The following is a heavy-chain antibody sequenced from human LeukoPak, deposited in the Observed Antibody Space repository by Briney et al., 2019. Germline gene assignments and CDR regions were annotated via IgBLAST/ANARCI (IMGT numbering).Heavy chain of an antibody. Sequence: PGGSLRLSCAASGFTFSNYVMVWVRRAPGKGLESIASISYGGDRTYYADSVKGRFTISRDNSKNTLYLQMNSLRAEDTAVYYCAKALTTVTTIWDYWGQGTLVTVSS. D-gene: IGHD4-17*01. CDR2: ISYGGDRT. CDR3: AKALTTVTTIWDY. V-gene: IGHV3-23*01. J-gene: IGHJ4*02. CDR1: GFTFSNYV.